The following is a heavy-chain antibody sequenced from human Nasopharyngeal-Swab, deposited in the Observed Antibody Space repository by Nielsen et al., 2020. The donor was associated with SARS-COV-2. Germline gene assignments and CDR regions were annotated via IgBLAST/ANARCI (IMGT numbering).Heavy chain of an antibody. J-gene: IGHJ6*03. CDR1: GFTFSTYN. D-gene: IGHD1-26*01. Sequence: GESLKISCAASGFTFSTYNMNWVRQAPGKGLEWVSSISSSSTYIYYADSVKGRFTISRDSAKTSLYLQMNSLRADDTAVYFCARIAGRGSIYYYYMDVWGTGTTVTVSS. CDR3: ARIAGRGSIYYYYMDV. V-gene: IGHV3-21*01. CDR2: ISSSSTYI.